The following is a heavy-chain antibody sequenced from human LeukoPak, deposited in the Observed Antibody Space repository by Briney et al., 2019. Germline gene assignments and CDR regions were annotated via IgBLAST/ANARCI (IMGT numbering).Heavy chain of an antibody. D-gene: IGHD2-21*01. J-gene: IGHJ5*02. CDR2: IIPIFGTA. CDR3: ARTSSCGREGGLDP. Sequence: SVKVSCKASGYTFTHYDISWVRQAPGQGLEWMGGIIPIFGTANYAQKFQGRVTITTDESTSTAYMELSSLRSEDTAVYYCARTSSCGREGGLDPWGQGTLVTVSS. V-gene: IGHV1-69*05. CDR1: GYTFTHYD.